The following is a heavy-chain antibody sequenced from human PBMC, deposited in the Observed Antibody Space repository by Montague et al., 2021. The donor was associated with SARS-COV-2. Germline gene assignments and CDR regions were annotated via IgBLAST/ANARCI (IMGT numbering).Heavy chain of an antibody. Sequence: SETLSLTCAVYDGSFSDYSWTWIRQPPGKGLEWIGEINHRGSTNYNPSLKSRVTISVDTSKNQFSLKMTSVTAADTAVYYCARGRQHMNMGVVVVTGGEYYFDVWGQGTLVAASS. CDR2: INHRGST. CDR3: ARGRQHMNMGVVVVTGGEYYFDV. J-gene: IGHJ4*02. V-gene: IGHV4-34*01. CDR1: DGSFSDYS. D-gene: IGHD3-22*01.